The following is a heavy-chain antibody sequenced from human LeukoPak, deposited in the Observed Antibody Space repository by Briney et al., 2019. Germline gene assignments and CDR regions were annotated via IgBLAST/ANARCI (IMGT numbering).Heavy chain of an antibody. D-gene: IGHD4-17*01. J-gene: IGHJ4*02. Sequence: PSETLSLTCTVSGGSISSSSYYWGWIREPPGKGREWIGSMYYIGSTYYNPSLKSRVTISVDTSKNQFSLKLSSVTAADTAVYYCARVPTVTFFDYWGQGTLVTVSS. CDR3: ARVPTVTFFDY. CDR1: GGSISSSSYY. V-gene: IGHV4-39*01. CDR2: MYYIGST.